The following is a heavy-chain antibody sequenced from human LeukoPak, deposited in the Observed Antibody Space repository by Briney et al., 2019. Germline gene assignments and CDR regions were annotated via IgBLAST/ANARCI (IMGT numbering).Heavy chain of an antibody. CDR3: VVVVEPPGSVGFDV. CDR2: INADGTTT. Sequence: PGGSLRLSCAASGFTFSSYWMHWVRQAPGEGLVWVSLINADGTTTTYADSVKGRFTVSRDNARNTVSLQMNSLTIEDTAVYYCVVVVEPPGSVGFDVWGQGTMIAVSS. CDR1: GFTFSSYW. V-gene: IGHV3-74*01. J-gene: IGHJ3*01. D-gene: IGHD1-14*01.